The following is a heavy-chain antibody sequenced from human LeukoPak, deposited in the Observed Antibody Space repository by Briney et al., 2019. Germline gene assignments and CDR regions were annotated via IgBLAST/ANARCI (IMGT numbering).Heavy chain of an antibody. CDR2: VLLSGRT. J-gene: IGHJ5*02. CDR1: GQSVSGSRSY. D-gene: IGHD1-14*01. V-gene: IGHV4-39*07. Sequence: PSETLSLTCAVYGQSVSGSRSYWAWIRQPPGKGLEWIGSVLLSGRTTYNPALESRDSISMDSSKNQFSLTLTSVTAADTAVYYCAKEPDGIRFDPWGQGTLVTVSS. CDR3: AKEPDGIRFDP.